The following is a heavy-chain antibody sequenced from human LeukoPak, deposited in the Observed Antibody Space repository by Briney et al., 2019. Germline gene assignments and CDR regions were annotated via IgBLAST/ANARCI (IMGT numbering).Heavy chain of an antibody. V-gene: IGHV3-9*01. CDR3: ATAPLYSSSWYFRGYFDD. CDR2: ISWNSGSI. J-gene: IGHJ4*02. Sequence: GGSLRLSCAASGFTFDDYAMHWVRHAPGKGLEWVSGISWNSGSIGYADSVKGRFTISRDNAKNSLYLQMNSLRAEDTALYYCATAPLYSSSWYFRGYFDDWGQGTLVTVSS. D-gene: IGHD6-13*01. CDR1: GFTFDDYA.